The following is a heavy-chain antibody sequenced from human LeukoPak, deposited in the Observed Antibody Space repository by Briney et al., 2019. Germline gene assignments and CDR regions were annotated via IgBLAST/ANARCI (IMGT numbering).Heavy chain of an antibody. CDR2: IYYSGST. CDR1: GGSISSYY. Sequence: SETLSLTXTVSGGSISSYYWGWIRQPPGKGLEWIGYIYYSGSTNYNPSLKSRVTISVDTSKNQFSLKLSSVTAADTAVYYCARGPAGGPYFDYWGQGTLVTVSS. J-gene: IGHJ4*02. CDR3: ARGPAGGPYFDY. D-gene: IGHD1-26*01. V-gene: IGHV4-59*01.